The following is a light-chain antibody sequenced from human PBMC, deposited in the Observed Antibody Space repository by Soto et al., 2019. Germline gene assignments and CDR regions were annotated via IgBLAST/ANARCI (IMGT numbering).Light chain of an antibody. CDR2: GAS. Sequence: IVLTQSPGTLSLFPGERATLSCRASQSLSTRYLAWYQQKPGQAPRLLIYGASSRATGIPDRFSGSGSGTEFTLTIISLQSDDFAVYYCQQYSHWRTFGPGTKVEIK. CDR3: QQYSHWRT. V-gene: IGKV3-20*01. CDR1: QSLSTRY. J-gene: IGKJ1*01.